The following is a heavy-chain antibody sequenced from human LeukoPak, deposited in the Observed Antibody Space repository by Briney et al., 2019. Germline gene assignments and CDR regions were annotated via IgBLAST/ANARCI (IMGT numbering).Heavy chain of an antibody. V-gene: IGHV4-59*11. CDR1: GGSISSHY. CDR2: IYYSGST. CDR3: ARGSGYMDV. J-gene: IGHJ6*03. Sequence: SETLSLTCTVSGGSISSHYWGWIRQPPGKGLEWIGYIYYSGSTDYNPSLKSRVTISVDTSKNQFPLKLSSVTAADTAVYYCARGSGYMDVWGKGTTVTVSS. D-gene: IGHD3-10*01.